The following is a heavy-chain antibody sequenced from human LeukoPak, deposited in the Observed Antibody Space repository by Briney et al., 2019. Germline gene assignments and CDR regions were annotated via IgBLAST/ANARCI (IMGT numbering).Heavy chain of an antibody. D-gene: IGHD4-17*01. J-gene: IGHJ4*02. CDR2: IYHSGRT. Sequence: GSLRLSCAASGFTFSNAWMSWVRQAPGKGLEWIGSIYHSGRTYYNPSLKSRVTISGDTSKNQFSLKLSSVTAADTAVYYCASTITVTTDYWGQGTLVTVSS. CDR1: GFTFSNAW. CDR3: ASTITVTTDY. V-gene: IGHV4-38-2*01.